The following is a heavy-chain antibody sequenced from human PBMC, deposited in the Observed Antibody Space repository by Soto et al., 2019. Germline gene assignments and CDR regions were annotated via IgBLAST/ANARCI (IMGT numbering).Heavy chain of an antibody. CDR1: GGTFSSYA. D-gene: IGHD3-10*01. Sequence: QVQLVQSGAEVKKPGSSVKVSCKASGGTFSSYAISWVRQAPGQGLEWMGGIIPIFGTANYAQKFQGRVTITADESTSTAYMELSSLRSEDTAVYYCARVQRSGSYLFSYYYGMDVWGQGTTVTVSS. CDR2: IIPIFGTA. J-gene: IGHJ6*02. V-gene: IGHV1-69*01. CDR3: ARVQRSGSYLFSYYYGMDV.